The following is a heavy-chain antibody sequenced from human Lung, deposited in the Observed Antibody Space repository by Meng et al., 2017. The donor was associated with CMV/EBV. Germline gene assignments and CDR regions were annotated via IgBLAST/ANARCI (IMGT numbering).Heavy chain of an antibody. J-gene: IGHJ6*02. CDR1: GGSVSSGSYY. V-gene: IGHV4-61*01. CDR3: ARLGGLRFAFWYGMDV. CDR2: IYYSGST. D-gene: IGHD3-3*01. Sequence: LXCTVSGGSVSSGSYYWSWIRQPPGKGLEWIGYIYYSGSTNYNPSLKSRVTISVDTSKNQFSLKLSSVTAADTAVYYCARLGGLRFAFWYGMDVWXQGTTVTVSS.